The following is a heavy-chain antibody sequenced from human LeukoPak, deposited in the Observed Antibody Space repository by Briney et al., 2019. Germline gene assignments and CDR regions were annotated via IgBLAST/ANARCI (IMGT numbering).Heavy chain of an antibody. D-gene: IGHD6-6*01. CDR1: GFTFSSYV. Sequence: GGSLRLSCATSGFTFSSYVMSWVRQAPGKGLEWVSGISVSGGSTYYADSVKGRFTISRDNSKNTVYLQMNSLRAEDTAVYYCARASPADYYGMDVWGQGTTVTVSS. J-gene: IGHJ6*02. CDR3: ARASPADYYGMDV. V-gene: IGHV3-23*01. CDR2: ISVSGGST.